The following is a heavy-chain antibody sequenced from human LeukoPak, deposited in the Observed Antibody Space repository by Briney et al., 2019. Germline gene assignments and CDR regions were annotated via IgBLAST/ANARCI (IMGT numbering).Heavy chain of an antibody. CDR1: GFTFSSYD. Sequence: PGGSLRLSCAASGFTFSSYDMHWVRQAPGKGLEWVSGIGTAGDTYYPGSVEGRFTISRENAKNSLYLQMNSLRAGDTAVYYCYAHCSSTSCYVGGYWGQGTLAIVSA. CDR3: YAHCSSTSCYVGGY. CDR2: IGTAGDT. V-gene: IGHV3-13*04. D-gene: IGHD2-2*01. J-gene: IGHJ4*02.